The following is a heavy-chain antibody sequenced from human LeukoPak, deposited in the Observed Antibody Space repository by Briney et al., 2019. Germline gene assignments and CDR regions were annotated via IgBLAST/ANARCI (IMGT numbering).Heavy chain of an antibody. D-gene: IGHD5-18*01. CDR2: INHSGST. V-gene: IGHV4-34*01. CDR3: ARARYSYGYVFDY. CDR1: GFTFSSNG. Sequence: GSLRLSCGVSGFTFSSNGMSWVRQAPGKGLEWIGEINHSGSTNYNPSLKSRVTISVDTSKNQFSLKLSSVTAADTAVYYCARARYSYGYVFDYWGQGTLVTVSS. J-gene: IGHJ4*02.